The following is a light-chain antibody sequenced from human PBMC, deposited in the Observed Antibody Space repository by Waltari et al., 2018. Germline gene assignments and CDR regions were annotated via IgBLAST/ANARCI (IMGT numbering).Light chain of an antibody. V-gene: IGLV1-47*01. CDR1: SSNIEINY. J-gene: IGLJ3*02. CDR3: AVWDDSLSGRV. CDR2: GDH. Sequence: QSVLTQSPSASGTPGQRVTIPCSGSSSNIEINYVYWYQQFPGTAPKLLSYGDHQRPSGVPGRFSGSKSGTSASLAISGLRSEDEADYYCAVWDDSLSGRVFGGGTRLTVL.